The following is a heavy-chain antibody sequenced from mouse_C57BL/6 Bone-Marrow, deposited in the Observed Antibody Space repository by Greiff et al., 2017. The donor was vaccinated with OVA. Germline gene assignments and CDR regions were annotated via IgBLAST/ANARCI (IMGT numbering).Heavy chain of an antibody. CDR1: GYTFTDYY. J-gene: IGHJ4*01. V-gene: IGHV1-76*01. D-gene: IGHD2-5*01. CDR3: ARRDYSNYDYYAMDY. Sequence: QVQLKESGAELVRPGASVKLSCKASGYTFTDYYINWVKQRPGQGLEWIARIYPGSGNTYYNEKFKGKATLTAEKSSSTAYMQLSSLTSEDSAVYFCARRDYSNYDYYAMDYWGQGTSVTVSS. CDR2: IYPGSGNT.